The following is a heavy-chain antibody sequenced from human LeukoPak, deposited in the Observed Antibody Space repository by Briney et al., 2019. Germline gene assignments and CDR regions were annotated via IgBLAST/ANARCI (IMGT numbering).Heavy chain of an antibody. D-gene: IGHD1/OR15-1a*01. J-gene: IGHJ4*02. Sequence: PSETLSLTCTVSGGSISSYYWSWIRQPPGRGLEWIGYIYHSGSTYYNPSLKSRVTITVDRSKNQFSLKLSSVTAADTAVYYCARVGTRAGAALYYFDYWGQGTLVTVSS. CDR2: IYHSGST. V-gene: IGHV4-59*12. CDR1: GGSISSYY. CDR3: ARVGTRAGAALYYFDY.